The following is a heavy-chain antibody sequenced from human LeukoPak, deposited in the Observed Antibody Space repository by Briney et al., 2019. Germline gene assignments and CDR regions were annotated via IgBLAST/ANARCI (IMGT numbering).Heavy chain of an antibody. J-gene: IGHJ5*02. CDR1: GYTFSTYH. CDR3: ARGDKKENLSGPSGYFDP. CDR2: INPNSGGT. V-gene: IGHV1-2*02. D-gene: IGHD3-10*01. Sequence: ASVKVSCKASGYTFSTYHIHWVRQAPGQGLEWMGWINPNSGGTNFAPKFHGRVSMTRDTSLNTAYMELSSLRSDDTAVYYCARGDKKENLSGPSGYFDPWGQGSLVTVSS.